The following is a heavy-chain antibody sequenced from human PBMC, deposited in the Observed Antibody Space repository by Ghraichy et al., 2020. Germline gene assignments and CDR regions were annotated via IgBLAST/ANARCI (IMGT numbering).Heavy chain of an antibody. CDR2: ISGSGGST. J-gene: IGHJ4*02. V-gene: IGHV3-23*01. CDR3: AKAHGDYVYYFDY. CDR1: GFTFSSYA. D-gene: IGHD4-17*01. Sequence: LSLTCAASGFTFSSYAMSWVRQAPGKGLEWVSAISGSGGSTYYADSVKGRFTISRDNSKNTLYLQMNSLRAEDTAVYYCAKAHGDYVYYFDYWGQGTLVTVSS.